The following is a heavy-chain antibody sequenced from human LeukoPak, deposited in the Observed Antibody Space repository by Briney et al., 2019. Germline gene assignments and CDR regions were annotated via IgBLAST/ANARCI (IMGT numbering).Heavy chain of an antibody. D-gene: IGHD2-2*01. Sequence: GESLKISCKGSGYSFTSYWIGWVRQMPGKGLEWMGIIYPGDSETRYSPSFQGQVTISADKSISTAYLQWSSLKASDTAMYYCARSPTKDIVVVPAAPLDYWGQGTLVTVSS. CDR2: IYPGDSET. J-gene: IGHJ4*02. CDR1: GYSFTSYW. CDR3: ARSPTKDIVVVPAAPLDY. V-gene: IGHV5-51*01.